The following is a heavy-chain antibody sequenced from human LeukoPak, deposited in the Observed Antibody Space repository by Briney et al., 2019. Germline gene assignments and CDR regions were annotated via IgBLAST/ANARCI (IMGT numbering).Heavy chain of an antibody. D-gene: IGHD6-6*01. CDR3: ARLTLLSTSPDRYYLDY. CDR2: ICTSGGT. V-gene: IGHV4-4*09. J-gene: IGHJ4*02. CDR1: GDSISSYY. Sequence: SETLSLTCTVSGDSISSYYWSWIRQPPGKGLEWIGYICTSGGTNYIPSLKGRVTISIDTSKNQFSLKLSSVTAADSAVYYCARLTLLSTSPDRYYLDYWGQGTLVTVSS.